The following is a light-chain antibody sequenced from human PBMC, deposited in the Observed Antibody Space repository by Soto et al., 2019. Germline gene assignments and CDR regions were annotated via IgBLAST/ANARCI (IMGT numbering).Light chain of an antibody. CDR3: QQSYSSPWT. J-gene: IGKJ1*01. CDR1: QTISSY. CDR2: AAS. Sequence: DIQMTQSPSSLSASVGDRVTITCRPSQTISSYLNWYQQKPGKAPNLLIYAASNLQSGVPSRFSGSGSGTDFTLTISSLQPEDFATYYCQQSYSSPWTFGQGTKGDIK. V-gene: IGKV1-39*01.